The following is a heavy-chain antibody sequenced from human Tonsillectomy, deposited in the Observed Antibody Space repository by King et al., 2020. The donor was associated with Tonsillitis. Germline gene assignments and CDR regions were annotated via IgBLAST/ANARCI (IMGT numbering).Heavy chain of an antibody. CDR3: AKDKGAGFYDSGRGSFDS. D-gene: IGHD3-22*01. V-gene: IGHV3-21*01. J-gene: IGHJ3*01. CDR2: IAGNGRYI. CDR1: GFTFIYYD. Sequence: VQLVESGGCLVKPGGSLRLSCATSGFTFIYYDMNCVRQAPGVGLEWVSSIAGNGRYIHYPASVKGRLTISRDNAAKSLYLQMNSLRAEDTPVYHCAKDKGAGFYDSGRGSFDSWGQGTVVTVSS.